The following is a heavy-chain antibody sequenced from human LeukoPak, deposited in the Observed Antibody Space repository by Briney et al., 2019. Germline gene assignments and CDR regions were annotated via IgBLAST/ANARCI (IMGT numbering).Heavy chain of an antibody. CDR3: ATAPLNDCSSTSCRPNFDY. CDR2: FDPEDGET. D-gene: IGHD2-2*01. V-gene: IGHV1-24*01. Sequence: ASVKVSCKVSGYTLTELSMHWVRQAPGKGLEWMGGFDPEDGETIYAQKFYGRVTMTEDTSTDTAYMELSSLRSEDTAVYYCATAPLNDCSSTSCRPNFDYWGQGTLVTVSS. CDR1: GYTLTELS. J-gene: IGHJ4*02.